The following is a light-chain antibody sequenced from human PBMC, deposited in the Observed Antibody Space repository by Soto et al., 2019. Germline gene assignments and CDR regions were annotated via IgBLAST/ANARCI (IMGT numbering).Light chain of an antibody. J-gene: IGKJ1*01. CDR3: PQRSTWLWT. Sequence: EIVLTQSPATLSLSPGERASLSCRASQSIRDYLAWYQQKPGQAPRLLIYDASNRATGIPARFSGSGSGPDFTLTISSLEPEDFAVYYCPQRSTWLWTFGQGTKVEIK. V-gene: IGKV3-11*01. CDR2: DAS. CDR1: QSIRDY.